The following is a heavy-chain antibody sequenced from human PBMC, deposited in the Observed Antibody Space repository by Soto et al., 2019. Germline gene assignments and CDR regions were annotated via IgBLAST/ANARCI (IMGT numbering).Heavy chain of an antibody. CDR1: GGTFSSYA. CDR2: IIPIFGTA. Sequence: QVQLVQSGAEVKKPGSSVKVSCKASGGTFSSYAISWVRQAPGQGLEWMGGIIPIFGTANYAQKFQGRVTITADESTSTAYMELSSLRSDDTAVYYCARSAPYVDTASYGMDVWGQGTTVTVSS. J-gene: IGHJ6*02. CDR3: ARSAPYVDTASYGMDV. D-gene: IGHD5-18*01. V-gene: IGHV1-69*12.